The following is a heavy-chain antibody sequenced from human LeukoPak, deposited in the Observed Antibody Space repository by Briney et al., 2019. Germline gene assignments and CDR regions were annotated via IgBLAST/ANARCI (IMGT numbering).Heavy chain of an antibody. Sequence: GSVKVSCKASAYTFTSFGISWVRQAPRQGLEWMGRISAYNGNTKYAQKPQGRVTMTTDTSTSTAYMELRSLRSDDTAVYYCARGRAARPGNYFDYWGQGTLVTVSS. CDR1: AYTFTSFG. J-gene: IGHJ4*02. D-gene: IGHD6-6*01. CDR3: ARGRAARPGNYFDY. CDR2: ISAYNGNT. V-gene: IGHV1-18*01.